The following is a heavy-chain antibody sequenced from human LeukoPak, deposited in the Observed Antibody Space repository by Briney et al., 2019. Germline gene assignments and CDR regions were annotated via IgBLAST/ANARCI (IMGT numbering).Heavy chain of an antibody. Sequence: GGSLRLSCAASGFTFSNYAMTWVRQAPGKGLEWVSAISGSGGSNYYADSVKGRFTISRDNSKNTLYLPMNSLRAEDTAIYYCALGLLNFDYWGQGTLATVSS. CDR1: GFTFSNYA. D-gene: IGHD2-21*01. V-gene: IGHV3-23*01. CDR2: ISGSGGSN. J-gene: IGHJ4*02. CDR3: ALGLLNFDY.